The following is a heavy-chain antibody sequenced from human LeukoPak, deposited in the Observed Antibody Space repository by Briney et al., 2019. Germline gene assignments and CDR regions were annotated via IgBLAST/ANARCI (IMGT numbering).Heavy chain of an antibody. Sequence: ASVKVSCKVSGYTLTELSMHWVRQAPGKGLEWMGGFDPEDGETIYAQKFQDRVTMTEDTSTDTAYMELSSLRSEDTAVYYCATGFLWFGELFHYWGQGTLVTVSS. CDR2: FDPEDGET. J-gene: IGHJ4*02. CDR3: ATGFLWFGELFHY. CDR1: GYTLTELS. D-gene: IGHD3-10*01. V-gene: IGHV1-24*01.